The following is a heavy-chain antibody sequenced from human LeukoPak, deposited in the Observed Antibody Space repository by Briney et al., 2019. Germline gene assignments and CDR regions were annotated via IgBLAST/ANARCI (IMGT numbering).Heavy chain of an antibody. V-gene: IGHV3-30*18. CDR3: AKGVRGIAAADDAFDI. J-gene: IGHJ3*02. Sequence: PGGSLRLSCAASGFTFRSYGVHWVRQAPGKGLEWVAVIYYAASVKGRFTISRDNSKNTLYLQLNSLRAEDTAVYYCAKGVRGIAAADDAFDIWGQGTMVTVSS. CDR2: I. D-gene: IGHD6-13*01. CDR1: GFTFRSYG.